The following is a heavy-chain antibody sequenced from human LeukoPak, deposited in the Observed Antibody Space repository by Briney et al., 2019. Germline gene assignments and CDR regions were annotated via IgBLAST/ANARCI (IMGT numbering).Heavy chain of an antibody. CDR3: ARGIGRFDP. J-gene: IGHJ5*02. V-gene: IGHV4-34*01. Sequence: SETLSLTCAVYGGSFSGYYWSWIRQPPGKGLEWIGEINHSGSTNYNPSLKSRVTISVDTSKNQFSLKLSSVTAADTAVYYCARGIGRFDPWGQGTLVTVSS. CDR2: INHSGST. CDR1: GGSFSGYY.